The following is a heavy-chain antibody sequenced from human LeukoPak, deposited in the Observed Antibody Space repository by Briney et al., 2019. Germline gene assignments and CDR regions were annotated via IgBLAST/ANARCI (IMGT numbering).Heavy chain of an antibody. J-gene: IGHJ4*02. V-gene: IGHV1-18*01. D-gene: IGHD2-2*02. CDR3: ARTCSSSSCYMVH. CDR2: ISVYNCNT. Sequence: GASVKVSCKASGYTFANFGITWVRQAPGQGREWMGLISVYNCNTNYAQNLQGRVTLTTDTSTSTAYMELRSLRSDDTALYYCARTCSSSSCYMVHWGQGTLVTVSS. CDR1: GYTFANFG.